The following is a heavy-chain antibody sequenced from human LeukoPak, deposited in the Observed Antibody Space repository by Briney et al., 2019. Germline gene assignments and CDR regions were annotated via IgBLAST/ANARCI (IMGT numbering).Heavy chain of an antibody. Sequence: GGSLRLPCGASGFPLRSYVMTWVRQAPAKGVGWVSGISGSGGNTYYTDYVRGRLSISRDNSKNTLYLQVNSLRAEDTAVYYCAKGRTEGGTLALDYWGQGTLVTVSS. CDR1: GFPLRSYV. CDR2: ISGSGGNT. J-gene: IGHJ4*02. V-gene: IGHV3-23*01. CDR3: AKGRTEGGTLALDY. D-gene: IGHD6-19*01.